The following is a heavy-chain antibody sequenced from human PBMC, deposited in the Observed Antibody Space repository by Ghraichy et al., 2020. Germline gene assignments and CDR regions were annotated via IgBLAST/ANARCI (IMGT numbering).Heavy chain of an antibody. CDR1: GGSISSYY. J-gene: IGHJ6*03. CDR3: ARVWEDIVVVPAAIGYYMDV. D-gene: IGHD2-2*01. CDR2: ST. V-gene: IGHV4-59*01. Sequence: SETLSLTCTVSGGSISSYYWSWIRQPPGKGLEWIGSTNYNPSLKSRVTISVDTSKNQFSLRLSSVTAADTAVYYCARVWEDIVVVPAAIGYYMDVWGKGTTVTVSS.